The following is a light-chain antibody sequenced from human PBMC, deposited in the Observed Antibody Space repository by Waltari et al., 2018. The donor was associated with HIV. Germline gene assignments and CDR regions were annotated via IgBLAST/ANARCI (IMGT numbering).Light chain of an antibody. J-gene: IGKJ2*03. CDR3: QQYGDLRS. V-gene: IGKV3-15*01. CDR1: QNINNN. Sequence: EIEMTQSPATLSVSPGEGATLSCRASQNINNNLAWYQQKPGQAPRLLIYHASTRAAGIPARFSRSGFGTEFTLTIGRLQSDDFAAYYCQQYGDLRSFGQGTRLEI. CDR2: HAS.